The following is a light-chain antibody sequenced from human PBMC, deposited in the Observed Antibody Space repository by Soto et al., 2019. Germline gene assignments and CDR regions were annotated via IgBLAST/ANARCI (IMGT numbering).Light chain of an antibody. CDR3: QKYNSAPLT. J-gene: IGKJ4*01. V-gene: IGKV1-27*01. CDR2: AAS. Sequence: DIQRPPFPSPLSASVGSRVTITSRASQDISNYLAWYQQKPGKVPELLISAASTLQSGVPSRFSGSGSGTDFTLTIISLQPEDVATYYGQKYNSAPLTGGGGTKVDIK. CDR1: QDISNY.